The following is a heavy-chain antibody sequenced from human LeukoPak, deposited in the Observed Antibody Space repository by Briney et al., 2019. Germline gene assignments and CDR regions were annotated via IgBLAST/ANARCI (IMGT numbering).Heavy chain of an antibody. Sequence: SETLSLTCAVYGGSFSGYYWSWIRQPPGKGLEWIGETNHSGSTNYNPSLKSGVTISVDTSKNQFSLKLSSVTAADTAVYYCARESVTTANFDYWGQGTLVTVSS. D-gene: IGHD4-17*01. J-gene: IGHJ4*02. CDR1: GGSFSGYY. CDR2: TNHSGST. CDR3: ARESVTTANFDY. V-gene: IGHV4-34*01.